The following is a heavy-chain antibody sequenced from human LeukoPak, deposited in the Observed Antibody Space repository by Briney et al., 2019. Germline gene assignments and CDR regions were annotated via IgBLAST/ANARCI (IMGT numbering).Heavy chain of an antibody. CDR3: ARSPRYCSGGSCYFLHY. Sequence: SSETLSLTCAVYGGSLSAYYWSWIRQPPGKGLEWIGEVNHSGSANYNPFLKSRVTMSVDTSKNQFSLKLSSVTAADTAVYYCARSPRYCSGGSCYFLHYWGQGTLVTVSS. CDR2: VNHSGSA. V-gene: IGHV4-34*01. D-gene: IGHD2-15*01. J-gene: IGHJ4*02. CDR1: GGSLSAYY.